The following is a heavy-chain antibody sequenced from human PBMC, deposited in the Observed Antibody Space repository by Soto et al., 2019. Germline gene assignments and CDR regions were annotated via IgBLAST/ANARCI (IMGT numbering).Heavy chain of an antibody. Sequence: SETLSLTCTVSGGSISSSSYYWGWIRQPPGKGLEWIGSIYYSGSTCYNPSLKSRVTISVDTSKNQFSLKLSSVTAADTAVYYCARRRFLEWLLYGYYFDYWGQGTLVTVSS. J-gene: IGHJ4*02. CDR2: IYYSGST. CDR3: ARRRFLEWLLYGYYFDY. V-gene: IGHV4-39*01. CDR1: GGSISSSSYY. D-gene: IGHD3-3*01.